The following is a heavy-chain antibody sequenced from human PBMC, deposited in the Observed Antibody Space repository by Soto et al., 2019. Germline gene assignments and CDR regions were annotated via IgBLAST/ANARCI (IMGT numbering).Heavy chain of an antibody. Sequence: GESLKISCKGSGYSFTSYWISWVRQMPGKGLEWMGRIDPSDSYTNYSPSFQGHVTISADKSISTAYLQWSSLKASDTAMYYCARGEYSSSIYYYYGMDVWGQGTTATVSS. CDR1: GYSFTSYW. J-gene: IGHJ6*02. CDR3: ARGEYSSSIYYYYGMDV. D-gene: IGHD6-6*01. V-gene: IGHV5-10-1*01. CDR2: IDPSDSYT.